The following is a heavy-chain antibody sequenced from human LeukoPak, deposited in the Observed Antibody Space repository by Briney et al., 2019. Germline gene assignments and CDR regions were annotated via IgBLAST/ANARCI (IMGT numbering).Heavy chain of an antibody. J-gene: IGHJ4*02. D-gene: IGHD5-24*01. CDR3: ARGDGYNRLGFY. CDR1: GFTFSSYE. Sequence: TGGSLRLSCAASGFTFSSYEMNWVRQAPGKGLEWVSYISSSGSTIYYADSVKGRFTISRDNAKNSLYLQMNSLRAEDTAVYYCARGDGYNRLGFYWGQGTLVTVSS. CDR2: ISSSGSTI. V-gene: IGHV3-48*03.